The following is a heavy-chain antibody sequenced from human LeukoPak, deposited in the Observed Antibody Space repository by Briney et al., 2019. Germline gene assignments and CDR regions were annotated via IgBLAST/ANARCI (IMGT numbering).Heavy chain of an antibody. D-gene: IGHD3-10*01. V-gene: IGHV1-69*04. CDR3: ARQGSKVYYYGSEIFDY. CDR1: GGTFSSYA. Sequence: PVKVSCKASGGTFSSYAISWVRQAPGQGLEWMGRIIPILGIANYAQKFQGRVTITADKSTSTAYMELSSLRSEDTAVYYCARQGSKVYYYGSEIFDYWGQGTLVTVSS. J-gene: IGHJ4*02. CDR2: IIPILGIA.